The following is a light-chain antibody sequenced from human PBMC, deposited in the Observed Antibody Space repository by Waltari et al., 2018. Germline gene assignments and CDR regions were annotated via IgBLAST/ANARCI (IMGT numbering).Light chain of an antibody. CDR2: YKSDSEK. CDR3: MFWPNNVWV. V-gene: IGLV5-37*01. Sequence: QPVLTQPPSSSASPGDSARLTCTLPSDINVGDFIIYWYQQKPGSPPRFLLYYKSDSEKAQGSGVPSRFSGSKDASSNAGILLSAELQSDDEADYYCMFWPNNVWVFGGGTKLTVL. CDR1: SDINVGDFI. J-gene: IGLJ3*02.